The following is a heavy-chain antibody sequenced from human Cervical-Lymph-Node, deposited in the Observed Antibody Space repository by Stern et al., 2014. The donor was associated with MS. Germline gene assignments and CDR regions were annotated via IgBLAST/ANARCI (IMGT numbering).Heavy chain of an antibody. CDR3: ARHVQGFDY. Sequence: EVQLEESGAEVKKPGESLKISCKLSGYSFTIYYIAWVRQMPGKGLEWMGVIYPYDSDTTVSPSFQGQVTISADKAITTAYLQWSSLRASDTAMYYCARHVQGFDYWGQGTLVTVSS. CDR1: GYSFTIYY. V-gene: IGHV5-51*01. CDR2: IYPYDSDT. J-gene: IGHJ4*02.